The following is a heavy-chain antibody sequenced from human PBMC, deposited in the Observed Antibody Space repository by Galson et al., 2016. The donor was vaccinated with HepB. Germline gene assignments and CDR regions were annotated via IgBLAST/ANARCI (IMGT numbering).Heavy chain of an antibody. CDR1: GFTVNSHY. D-gene: IGHD3/OR15-3a*01. V-gene: IGHV3-66*01. CDR2: MYIGGST. J-gene: IGHJ4*02. Sequence: SLRLSCAASGFTVNSHYMSWVRQAPGKGLEWVSGMYIGGSTYHTDSVKGRFAISRDNSKNMLYIQMHSLRVEDTAVYHCARKHPTVFGLVLDQWGQGTPVTVSS. CDR3: ARKHPTVFGLVLDQ.